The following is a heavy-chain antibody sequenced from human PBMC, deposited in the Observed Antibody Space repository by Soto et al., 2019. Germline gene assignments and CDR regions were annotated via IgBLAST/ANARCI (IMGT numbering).Heavy chain of an antibody. D-gene: IGHD6-6*01. CDR3: ARGEQLVHFDS. CDR1: GDSFPYYY. J-gene: IGHJ4*01. V-gene: IGHV1-2*04. CDR2: INPNGGGT. Sequence: GSVKLSFKASGDSFPYYYVHWVRQAPGEGLEWMGRINPNGGGTNYAQKFEGWVTMTTDTSISTAYMELSRLNFDDTAVYYCARGEQLVHFDSWGQGTLVTVSS.